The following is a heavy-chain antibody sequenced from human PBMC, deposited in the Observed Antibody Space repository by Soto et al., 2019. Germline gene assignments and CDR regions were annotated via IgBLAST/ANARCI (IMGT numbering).Heavy chain of an antibody. V-gene: IGHV1-69*02. D-gene: IGHD2-15*01. CDR2: IIPILGIA. CDR1: GGTFSSYT. Sequence: VKVSCKASGGTFSSYTISWVRQAPGQGLEWMGRIIPILGIANYAQKFQGRVTITADKSTSTAYMELSSLRSEDTAVYYCARHPWCSGGSCYSDAFDIWGQGTMVTVSS. CDR3: ARHPWCSGGSCYSDAFDI. J-gene: IGHJ3*02.